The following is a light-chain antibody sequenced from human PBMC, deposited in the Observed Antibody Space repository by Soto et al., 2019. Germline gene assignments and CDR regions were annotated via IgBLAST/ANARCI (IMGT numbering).Light chain of an antibody. CDR3: HQYINLWT. CDR2: GAS. V-gene: IGKV3-15*01. Sequence: EIVMTQSPATLSVSPGERATLSCRASQSVSSNLAWYQQKPGQSPRLLIYGASTRATGVPARFSGSGSGTEFTLTISSLQSEDFAVYYCHQYINLWTFGQGTKADIK. J-gene: IGKJ1*01. CDR1: QSVSSN.